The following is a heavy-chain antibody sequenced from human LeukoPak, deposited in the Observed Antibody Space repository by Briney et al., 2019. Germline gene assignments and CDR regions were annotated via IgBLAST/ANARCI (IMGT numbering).Heavy chain of an antibody. CDR3: ATASGYESHDAFDI. V-gene: IGHV1-69*05. CDR1: GGTFSSYA. D-gene: IGHD5-12*01. CDR2: TIPIFGTA. J-gene: IGHJ3*02. Sequence: ASVKVSCKASGGTFSSYAISWVRQAPGQGLEWMGGTIPIFGTANYAQKFQGRVTTTTDESTSTAYMELSSLRSEDTAVYYCATASGYESHDAFDIWGQGTMVTVSS.